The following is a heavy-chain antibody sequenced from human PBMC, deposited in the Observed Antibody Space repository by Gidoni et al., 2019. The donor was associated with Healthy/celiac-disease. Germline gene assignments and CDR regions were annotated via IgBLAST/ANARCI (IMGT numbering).Heavy chain of an antibody. V-gene: IGHV3-30*18. Sequence: QVQLVESGGGVVQPGRSLRLSCAASGFTFSSYGMHWVRQAPGKGLEWVAVISYDGSNKYYADSVKGRFTISRDNSKNTLYLQMNSLRAEDTAVYYCAKSTTGAFDIWGQGTMVTVSS. D-gene: IGHD5-12*01. J-gene: IGHJ3*02. CDR3: AKSTTGAFDI. CDR1: GFTFSSYG. CDR2: ISYDGSNK.